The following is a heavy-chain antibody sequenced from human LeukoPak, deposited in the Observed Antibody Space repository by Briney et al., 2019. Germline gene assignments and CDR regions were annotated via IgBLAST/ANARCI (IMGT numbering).Heavy chain of an antibody. D-gene: IGHD4-11*01. CDR3: ARQMSTVDYYGMDV. Sequence: ESGPTLVNPTQTLTLTCTFSGFSLTASGLCVNWICQPPGKALEWLARIDWDDDKYYSTSLKTRLTISKDTSKNQVVLRMTNLDPVDTATYYCARQMSTVDYYGMDVWGQGTTVTVSS. J-gene: IGHJ6*02. V-gene: IGHV2-70*11. CDR2: IDWDDDK. CDR1: GFSLTASGLC.